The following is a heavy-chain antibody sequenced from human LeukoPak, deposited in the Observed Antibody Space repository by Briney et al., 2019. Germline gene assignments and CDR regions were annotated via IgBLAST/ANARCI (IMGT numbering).Heavy chain of an antibody. CDR1: GFTFSSYG. CDR2: IRYDGSNK. D-gene: IGHD3-22*01. J-gene: IGHJ5*02. Sequence: GGSLRLSCAASGFTFSSYGMHWVRQAPGKGLEWVAFIRYDGSNKYYADSVKGRFTISRDNSKNTLYLQMNSLRAEDTAVYYCAKDHGQHYYDRKLARGDWFDPWGQGTLVTVSS. CDR3: AKDHGQHYYDRKLARGDWFDP. V-gene: IGHV3-30*02.